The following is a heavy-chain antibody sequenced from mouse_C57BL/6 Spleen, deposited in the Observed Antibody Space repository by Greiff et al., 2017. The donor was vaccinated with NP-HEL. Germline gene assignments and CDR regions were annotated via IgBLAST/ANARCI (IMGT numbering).Heavy chain of an antibody. D-gene: IGHD1-1*01. CDR2: INPSTGGT. CDR3: ATLITTVVARVFDY. J-gene: IGHJ2*01. Sequence: EVKLMESGPELVKPGASVKISCKASGYSFTGYYMNWVKQSPEKSLEWIGEINPSTGGTTYNQKFKAKATLTVDKSSSTAYMQLKSLTSEDSAVYYCATLITTVVARVFDYWGQGTTLTVSS. V-gene: IGHV1-42*01. CDR1: GYSFTGYY.